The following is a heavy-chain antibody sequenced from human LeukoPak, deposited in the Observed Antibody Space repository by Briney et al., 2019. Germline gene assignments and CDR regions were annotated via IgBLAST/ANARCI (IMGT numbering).Heavy chain of an antibody. CDR2: IYHSGST. V-gene: IGHV4-4*02. Sequence: SETLSLTCAVSGGSISSSNWWSWDRQPPGKGLEWIGEIYHSGSTNYNPSLKSRVTISVDKSKNQFSLKLSSVTAADTAVYYCARDPANCSSTSCYSFDYWGQGTLVTVSS. J-gene: IGHJ4*02. CDR3: ARDPANCSSTSCYSFDY. D-gene: IGHD2-2*01. CDR1: GGSISSSNW.